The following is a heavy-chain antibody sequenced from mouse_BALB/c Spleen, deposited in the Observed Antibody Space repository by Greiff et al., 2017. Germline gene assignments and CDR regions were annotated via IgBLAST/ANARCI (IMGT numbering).Heavy chain of an antibody. D-gene: IGHD2-1*01. CDR1: GYTFTDYN. J-gene: IGHJ4*01. V-gene: IGHV1S29*02. CDR3: ASEDGNYDYAMDY. Sequence: EVQLQQSGPELVKPGASVKISCKASGYTFTDYNMHWVKQSHGKSLEWIGYIYPYNGGTGYNQKFKSKATLTVDNSSSTAYMELRSLTSEDSAVYYCASEDGNYDYAMDYWGQGTSVTVSS. CDR2: IYPYNGGT.